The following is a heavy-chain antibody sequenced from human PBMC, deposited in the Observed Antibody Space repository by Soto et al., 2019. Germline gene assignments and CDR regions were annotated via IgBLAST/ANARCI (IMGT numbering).Heavy chain of an antibody. J-gene: IGHJ4*02. D-gene: IGHD6-19*01. Sequence: SETLSLTCAVSGGSISSSNWWSWVRQPPGKGLEWIGEIYYSGTTYYNPSLKSRVTISVDTSKNQFSLKLSSVTAADTAVYYCARSISVAMDFWGQGTLVTVSS. CDR2: IYYSGTT. V-gene: IGHV4-4*02. CDR1: GGSISSSNW. CDR3: ARSISVAMDF.